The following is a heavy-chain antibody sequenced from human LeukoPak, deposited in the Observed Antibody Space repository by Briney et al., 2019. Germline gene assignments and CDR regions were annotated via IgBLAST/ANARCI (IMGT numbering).Heavy chain of an antibody. CDR2: INHSGST. D-gene: IGHD3-3*01. CDR3: ARGVKDFWSENWFDP. J-gene: IGHJ5*02. V-gene: IGHV4-34*01. CDR1: GGSFSGYY. Sequence: SETLSLTCAVYGGSFSGYYWSWIRQPPGKGLEWIGEINHSGSTYYNPSLKSRVTISVDRSKNQFSLKLSSVTAADTAVYYCARGVKDFWSENWFDPWGQGTLVTVSS.